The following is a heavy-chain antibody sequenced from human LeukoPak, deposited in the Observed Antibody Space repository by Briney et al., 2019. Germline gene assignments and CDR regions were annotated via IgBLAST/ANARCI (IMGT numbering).Heavy chain of an antibody. V-gene: IGHV4-59*01. CDR1: GGSISSYY. CDR3: ARECGYTYGYGMDV. CDR2: IYYSGST. Sequence: SETLSLTCTVSGGSISSYYWSWIRQPPGKGLEWIGYIYYSGSTNYNPSLKSRVTISVDTSKNQFSLRLSSVTAADTAVYYCARECGYTYGYGMDVWGQGTTVTVSS. J-gene: IGHJ6*02. D-gene: IGHD5-18*01.